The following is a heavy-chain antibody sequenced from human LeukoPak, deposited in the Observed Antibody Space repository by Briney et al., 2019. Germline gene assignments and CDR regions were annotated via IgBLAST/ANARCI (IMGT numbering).Heavy chain of an antibody. V-gene: IGHV3-64*01. CDR2: ISSNGGST. CDR3: ARDQGSLVWFGEPLDY. D-gene: IGHD3-10*01. J-gene: IGHJ4*02. CDR1: GFTFSSYA. Sequence: GGSLRLSCAASGFTFSSYAMHWVRQAPGKGLEYVSAISSNGGSTYYANSVKGRFTISRDNSKNTLYLQMGSLRAEDMAVYYCARDQGSLVWFGEPLDYRGQGTLVTVSS.